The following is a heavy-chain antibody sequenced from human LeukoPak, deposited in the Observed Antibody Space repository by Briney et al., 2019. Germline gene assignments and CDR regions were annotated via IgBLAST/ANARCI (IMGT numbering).Heavy chain of an antibody. V-gene: IGHV1-46*01. J-gene: IGHJ4*02. D-gene: IGHD3-22*01. Sequence: ASVKVSYKASGYTFTSYYMHWVRQAPGQGLEWMGIINPSGGSTSYAQKFQGRVTMTRDTSTSTVYMELSSLRSEDTAVYYCARDKVGGASGYYLGYFDYWGQGTLVTVSS. CDR3: ARDKVGGASGYYLGYFDY. CDR2: INPSGGST. CDR1: GYTFTSYY.